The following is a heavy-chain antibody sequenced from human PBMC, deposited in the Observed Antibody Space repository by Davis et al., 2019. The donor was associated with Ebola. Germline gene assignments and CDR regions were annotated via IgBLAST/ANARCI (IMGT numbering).Heavy chain of an antibody. D-gene: IGHD3-3*01. CDR3: ARAKSGWMPVDP. J-gene: IGHJ5*02. Sequence: PGGSLRLSCAASGFTFSSYGMHWVRQAPGKGLEWVAVIWYDGSNKYYADSVKGRFTISRDNSKNTLYLQMNSLRAEDTAVYYCARAKSGWMPVDPWGQETLVTVSS. CDR1: GFTFSSYG. CDR2: IWYDGSNK. V-gene: IGHV3-33*01.